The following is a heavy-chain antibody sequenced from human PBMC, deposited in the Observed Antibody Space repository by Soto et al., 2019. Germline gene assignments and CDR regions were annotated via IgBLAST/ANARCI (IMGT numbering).Heavy chain of an antibody. CDR2: IYSGGST. D-gene: IGHD4-17*01. CDR3: ARMARLRWPPDPYYFDY. J-gene: IGHJ4*02. V-gene: IGHV3-53*04. CDR1: GFTVSSNY. Sequence: GGSLRLSCAASGFTVSSNYMSWVRQAPGKGLEWVSVIYSGGSTYYADSVKGRFTISRHNSKNTLYLQMNSLRAEDTAVYYCARMARLRWPPDPYYFDYWGQGTLVTVSS.